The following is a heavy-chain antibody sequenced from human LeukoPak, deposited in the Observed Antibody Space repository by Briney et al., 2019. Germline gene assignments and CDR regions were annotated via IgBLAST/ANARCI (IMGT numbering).Heavy chain of an antibody. CDR3: ARTAETIYYYDSSGYEPTFDY. J-gene: IGHJ4*02. V-gene: IGHV1-69*05. CDR2: IIPIFGTA. CDR1: GYTFISYG. D-gene: IGHD3-22*01. Sequence: GASVKVSCKASGYTFISYGITWVRQAPGQGREWMGGIIPIFGTANYAQKFQGRVTITTDESTSTAYMELSSLRSEDTAVYYCARTAETIYYYDSSGYEPTFDYWGQGTLVTVSS.